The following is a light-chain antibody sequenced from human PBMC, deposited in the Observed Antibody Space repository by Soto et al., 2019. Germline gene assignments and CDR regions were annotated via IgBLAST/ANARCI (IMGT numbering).Light chain of an antibody. CDR3: QQFGSSSLS. Sequence: EIVLTQSPGTLSLSPGERATLSCRASQSVSSSFLAWYQQKPGQAPRLLIYGASRRAPGIPDTFSGSGSGTDFTITISRLEPEDFAVYYCQQFGSSSLSFGGGTKVEI. CDR1: QSVSSSF. J-gene: IGKJ4*01. V-gene: IGKV3-20*01. CDR2: GAS.